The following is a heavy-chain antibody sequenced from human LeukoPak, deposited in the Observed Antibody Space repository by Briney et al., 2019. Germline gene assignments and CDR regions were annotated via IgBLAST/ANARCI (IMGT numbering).Heavy chain of an antibody. J-gene: IGHJ6*02. Sequence: ASVKVSCKASGYTFTSYYMRWVRQAPGQGLEWMGIINPSGGSTSYAQKFQGRVTMTRDTSTSTVYMELSSLRSEDTAVYYCARGRELVPEYYYGMDVWGQGTTVTVSS. CDR1: GYTFTSYY. CDR2: INPSGGST. CDR3: ARGRELVPEYYYGMDV. D-gene: IGHD3-10*01. V-gene: IGHV1-46*01.